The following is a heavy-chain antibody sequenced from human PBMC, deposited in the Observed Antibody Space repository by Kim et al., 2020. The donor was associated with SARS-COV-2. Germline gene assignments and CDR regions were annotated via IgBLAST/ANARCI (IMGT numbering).Heavy chain of an antibody. Sequence: GGSLRLSCAASGFAVYRFAMNWVRQAPGKGLEWISAITNNNGKTYYQDSVKGRFNISRDESKNIVFLHMNSLRVEDTAVYYCAKGHPSPGWPTFGDWGQGTLVAVSS. V-gene: IGHV3-23*05. D-gene: IGHD6-19*01. J-gene: IGHJ4*02. CDR1: GFAVYRFA. CDR2: ITNNNGKT. CDR3: AKGHPSPGWPTFGD.